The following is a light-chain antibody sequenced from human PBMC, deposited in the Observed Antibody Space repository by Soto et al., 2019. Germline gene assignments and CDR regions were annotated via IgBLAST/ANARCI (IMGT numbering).Light chain of an antibody. CDR3: TSFSPGRIYV. CDR2: EVS. V-gene: IGLV2-14*03. J-gene: IGLJ1*01. CDR1: SSDIGAYDL. Sequence: QSVLTQPASVSGSPGQSITISCSGTSSDIGAYDLVSWYQQHPGRSTKLIIYEVSHRFSCLSYRFSGSKSGNTASLTISGLHDEDEGDYYCTSFSPGRIYVFGSGTKLTVL.